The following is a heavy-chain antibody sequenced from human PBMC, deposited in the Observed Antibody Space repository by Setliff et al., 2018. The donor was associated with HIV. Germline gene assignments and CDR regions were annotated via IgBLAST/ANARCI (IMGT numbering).Heavy chain of an antibody. CDR3: ARGGAVSADFDS. Sequence: PSETLSLTCTVSGGSIRTGAYYWGWIRQPPGKGLEWIGSIYYDGRTFYKPSLKSRLTISVDTSKNQFSLSLNSVTAADTALYFCARGGAVSADFDSWGQGTLVTVSS. CDR2: IYYDGRT. CDR1: GGSIRTGAYY. V-gene: IGHV4-39*07. D-gene: IGHD3-16*01. J-gene: IGHJ5*01.